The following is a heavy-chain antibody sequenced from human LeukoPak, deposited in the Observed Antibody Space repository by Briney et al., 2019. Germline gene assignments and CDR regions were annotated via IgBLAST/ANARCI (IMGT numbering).Heavy chain of an antibody. CDR2: ISRASESI. Sequence: GGSLRLSCAASGFTFSSYAMIWVRQAPGKGLEWVSIISRASESIFYADSVKGRFTISRDNAKNSLYLQMNGLRAEDTAAYYCARGATDTTRWFDPWGQGTLVTVSS. D-gene: IGHD1-7*01. CDR1: GFTFSSYA. CDR3: ARGATDTTRWFDP. V-gene: IGHV3-21*01. J-gene: IGHJ5*02.